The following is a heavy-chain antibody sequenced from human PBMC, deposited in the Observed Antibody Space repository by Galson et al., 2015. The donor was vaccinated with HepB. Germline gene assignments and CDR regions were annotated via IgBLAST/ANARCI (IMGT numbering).Heavy chain of an antibody. D-gene: IGHD1-1*01. Sequence: SVKVSCKASGYTFSTYGINWVRQAPGQGPEWMGWISGYNGNTNYAQRLQGRLTMTTDTSTSTAYMELRSLRSDDTAVYYCARESGTGNAFRRWLDLWGQGTLVTVSS. CDR3: ARESGTGNAFRRWLDL. CDR2: ISGYNGNT. V-gene: IGHV1-18*01. CDR1: GYTFSTYG. J-gene: IGHJ5*02.